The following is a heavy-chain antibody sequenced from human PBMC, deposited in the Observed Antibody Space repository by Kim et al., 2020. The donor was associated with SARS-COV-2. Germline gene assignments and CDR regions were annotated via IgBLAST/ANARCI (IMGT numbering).Heavy chain of an antibody. CDR2: INTANDNT. Sequence: ASVKVSCKASGYTFTSYAMNWVRQAPGQGLEWMGWINTANDNTKYSQKFQGRVTITRDTSASTAYMELSSLRFEDTAVYYCARYGEAVFADYWGQGTLVT. CDR1: GYTFTSYA. V-gene: IGHV1-3*04. J-gene: IGHJ4*02. D-gene: IGHD3-10*01. CDR3: ARYGEAVFADY.